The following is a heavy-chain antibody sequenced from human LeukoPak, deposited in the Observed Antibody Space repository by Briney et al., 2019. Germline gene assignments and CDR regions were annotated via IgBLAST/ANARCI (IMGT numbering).Heavy chain of an antibody. CDR1: GFSFNTYS. V-gene: IGHV3-21*01. CDR3: ASSFRDREEKIDY. J-gene: IGHJ4*02. Sequence: GGSLRLSCAASGFSFNTYSMTWVRQAPGKGLEWVSIISRTSESTFYADSVKGRFTISRDNAKNSLYLQMSGLRAEDTAVYYCASSFRDREEKIDYWGQGTLVTVSS. CDR2: ISRTSEST. D-gene: IGHD1-14*01.